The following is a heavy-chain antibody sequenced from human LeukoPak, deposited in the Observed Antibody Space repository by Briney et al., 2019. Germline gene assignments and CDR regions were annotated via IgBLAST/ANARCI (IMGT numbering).Heavy chain of an antibody. CDR2: IFPSGGEI. D-gene: IGHD2-8*02. J-gene: IGHJ4*02. CDR3: ATYRQVLLPFES. V-gene: IGHV3-23*01. CDR1: GFTFSSYS. Sequence: QPGGSLRLSCAASGFTFSSYSMNWVRQPPGKGLEWVSSIFPSGGEIHYADSVRGRFTISRDNSKSTLSLQMNSLRAEDTAIYYCATYRQVLLPFESWGQGTLDTVSS.